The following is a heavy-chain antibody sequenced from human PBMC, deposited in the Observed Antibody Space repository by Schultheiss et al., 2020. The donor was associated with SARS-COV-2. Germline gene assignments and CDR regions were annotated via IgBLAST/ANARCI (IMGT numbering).Heavy chain of an antibody. CDR3: AREAGSSWY. D-gene: IGHD6-13*01. J-gene: IGHJ4*02. V-gene: IGHV4-59*01. CDR2: IYYSGST. Sequence: SQTLSLTCTVSGGSISSYYWSWIRQPPGKGLEWIGYIYYSGSTNYNPSLKSRVTISVDTSKNQFSLKLSSVTAADTAVYYCAREAGSSWYWGQGTLVTVSS. CDR1: GGSISSYY.